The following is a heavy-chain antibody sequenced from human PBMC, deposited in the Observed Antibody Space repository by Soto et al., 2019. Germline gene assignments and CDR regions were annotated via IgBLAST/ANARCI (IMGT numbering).Heavy chain of an antibody. Sequence: PSETLSLTCTVSGGSISSYYWSWIRQPPGKGLEWIGYIYYSGSTNYNPSLKSRVTISVDTSKNQFSLKLSSVTAADTAVYYCARATPYYDFWSGYDRDYYYYMYVWGKGTTVTVS. CDR2: IYYSGST. V-gene: IGHV4-59*01. CDR1: GGSISSYY. J-gene: IGHJ6*03. CDR3: ARATPYYDFWSGYDRDYYYYMYV. D-gene: IGHD3-3*01.